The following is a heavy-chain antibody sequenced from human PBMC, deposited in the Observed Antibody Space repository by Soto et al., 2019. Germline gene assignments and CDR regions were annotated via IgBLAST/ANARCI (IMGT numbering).Heavy chain of an antibody. CDR3: AKGGEVGGVLGAH. CDR1: GFAFNKFG. CDR2: ISYDGSYQ. D-gene: IGHD1-26*01. V-gene: IGHV3-30*18. J-gene: IGHJ4*02. Sequence: QVQLVGSGGGVVQPGTSLRLSCEASGFAFNKFGMHWVRQAPGKGLEWVAFISYDGSYQYYADSVQGRLTITRDNSMNTLNMQLNSLRREDTAVYYCAKGGEVGGVLGAHWGQGTLVTVSS.